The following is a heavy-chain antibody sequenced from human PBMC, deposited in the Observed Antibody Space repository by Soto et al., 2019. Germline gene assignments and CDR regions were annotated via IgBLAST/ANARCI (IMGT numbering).Heavy chain of an antibody. J-gene: IGHJ5*02. CDR3: ASEWGITMVRETNWFDP. V-gene: IGHV4-31*03. D-gene: IGHD3-10*01. Sequence: QVQLQESGPGLVKPSQTLSLTCTVSGGSISSGGYYWSWIRQHPGKGLEWIGYIYYSGSTYYNPSLKSRVTISVDTSKNQFSLKLSSVTAADTAVYYCASEWGITMVRETNWFDPWGQGTLVTVSS. CDR2: IYYSGST. CDR1: GGSISSGGYY.